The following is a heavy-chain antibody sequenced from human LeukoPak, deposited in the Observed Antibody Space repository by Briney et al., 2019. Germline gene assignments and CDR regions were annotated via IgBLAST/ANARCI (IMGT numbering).Heavy chain of an antibody. D-gene: IGHD6-13*01. CDR1: GFVFSTYG. J-gene: IGHJ4*02. Sequence: PGGSLRLSCAASGFVFSTYGMHWVRQAPGKGLEWVAVIWSHGNTKKYADSVTGRFTISRDNSKNTLYLEMNTLRAEDTAVYYCARVFAGAASSYDYWGQGTLVTVSS. CDR2: IWSHGNTK. V-gene: IGHV3-33*01. CDR3: ARVFAGAASSYDY.